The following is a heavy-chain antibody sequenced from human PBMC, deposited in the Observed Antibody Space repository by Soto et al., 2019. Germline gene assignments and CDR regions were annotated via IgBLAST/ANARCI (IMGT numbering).Heavy chain of an antibody. J-gene: IGHJ6*02. CDR3: ARGRYCSSTSCYRGDYYGMDV. CDR1: GYTFTSYD. Sequence: ASVKVSCKASGYTFTSYDINWVRQATGQGLEGMGWMNPNSGNTGYAQKFQGRVTMTRNTSISTAYMELSSLRSEDTAVYYCARGRYCSSTSCYRGDYYGMDVWGQGTPVTVSS. V-gene: IGHV1-8*01. CDR2: MNPNSGNT. D-gene: IGHD2-2*01.